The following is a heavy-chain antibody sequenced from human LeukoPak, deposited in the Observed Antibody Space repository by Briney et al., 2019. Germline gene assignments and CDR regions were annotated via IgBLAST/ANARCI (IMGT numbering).Heavy chain of an antibody. Sequence: ASVKVSCKASGYTFTSYGISWVRQAPGQGLKWMGWISAYNGNTNYAQKLQGRVTMTTDTSTSTAYMELRSLRSDDTAVYYCARAKYQLHYFDYWGQGTLVTVSS. J-gene: IGHJ4*02. CDR3: ARAKYQLHYFDY. D-gene: IGHD2-2*01. V-gene: IGHV1-18*01. CDR1: GYTFTSYG. CDR2: ISAYNGNT.